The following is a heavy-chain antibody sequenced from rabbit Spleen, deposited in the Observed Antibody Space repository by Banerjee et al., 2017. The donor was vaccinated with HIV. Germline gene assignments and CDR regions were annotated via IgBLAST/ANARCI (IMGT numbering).Heavy chain of an antibody. Sequence: QSLEESGGDLVKPGASLRLTCTASGFSFSSGYDMCWVRQAPGKGLEWIACIGTGFGDTYYANWAKGRFTISKTSSTTVTLQVTSLTAADTATYFCARETWGVTGNYGLWGPGTLVTVS. D-gene: IGHD7-1*01. CDR2: IGTGFGDT. CDR3: ARETWGVTGNYGL. V-gene: IGHV1S40*01. J-gene: IGHJ4*01. CDR1: GFSFSSGYD.